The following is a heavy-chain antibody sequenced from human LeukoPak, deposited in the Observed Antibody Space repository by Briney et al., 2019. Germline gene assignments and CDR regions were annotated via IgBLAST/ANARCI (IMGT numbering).Heavy chain of an antibody. V-gene: IGHV3-48*03. Sequence: GGSLRLSCAASGFTFSSYEMNWVRQAPGKGLEWVSYISSSGSTIYYADSVKGRFTISRDNSKNTLYLQMNSLRAEDTAVYYCAKDYRYFDWFPGYYFDYWGQGTLVTVSS. CDR1: GFTFSSYE. J-gene: IGHJ4*02. CDR2: ISSSGSTI. CDR3: AKDYRYFDWFPGYYFDY. D-gene: IGHD3-9*01.